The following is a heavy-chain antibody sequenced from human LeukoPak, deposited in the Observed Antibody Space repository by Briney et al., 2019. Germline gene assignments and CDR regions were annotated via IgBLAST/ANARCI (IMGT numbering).Heavy chain of an antibody. CDR2: ISAYNGNT. D-gene: IGHD6-19*01. V-gene: IGHV1-18*04. CDR3: ARDRSRVAVAGLGAY. CDR1: GYTFTSYG. Sequence: ASLKVSCKASGYTFTSYGTSGVREAPGQGLEWMGWISAYNGNTNYAQKLQGRGTMTTDTSTSTAYMELRSLRSDDTAVYYCARDRSRVAVAGLGAYWGQGTLVSVSS. J-gene: IGHJ4*02.